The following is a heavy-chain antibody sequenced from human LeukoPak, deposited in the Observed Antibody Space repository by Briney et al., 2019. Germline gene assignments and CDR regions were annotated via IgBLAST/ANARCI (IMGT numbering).Heavy chain of an antibody. CDR1: YDSITPYY. CDR2: IYSSGDT. J-gene: IGHJ4*02. CDR3: ARGGSYGSGPMLDY. Sequence: SETLSLTCSVSYDSITPYYWSWIRQPAGKGLEWIGRIYSSGDTNYNPSLKSRVTLSIDTSKNQFSLKLSSVTAADTAVYYCARGGSYGSGPMLDYWGQGTLVTVSS. V-gene: IGHV4-4*07. D-gene: IGHD3-10*01.